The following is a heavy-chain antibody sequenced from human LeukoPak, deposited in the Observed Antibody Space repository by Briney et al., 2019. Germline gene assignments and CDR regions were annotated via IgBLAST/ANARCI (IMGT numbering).Heavy chain of an antibody. CDR1: GYTFTSYY. CDR2: INPSGGST. Sequence: ASVKVSCKASGYTFTSYYMHWVRQAPGQGLEWMGIINPSGGSTSYAQKFQGRVTMTRDMSTSTAYMELRSLRSDDTAVYYCARVGAGQQLAPPSEQLPVASDYWGQGTLVTVSS. D-gene: IGHD6-13*01. J-gene: IGHJ4*02. CDR3: ARVGAGQQLAPPSEQLPVASDY. V-gene: IGHV1-46*01.